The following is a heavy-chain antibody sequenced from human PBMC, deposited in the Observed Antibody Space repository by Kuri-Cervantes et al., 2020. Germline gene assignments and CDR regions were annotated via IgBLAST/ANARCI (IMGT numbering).Heavy chain of an antibody. Sequence: ASVKVSCKAPGYTFKNDAISWVRQAPGQGLEWVGWISSYNGNTDSAQSLQGRVTMTFETSTATAYMELRSLRSDDTAVYYCARGAHHDVLSGYWNRGGDTMDVWGQGTTVTVSS. V-gene: IGHV1-18*01. CDR3: ARGAHHDVLSGYWNRGGDTMDV. D-gene: IGHD3-3*01. CDR1: GYTFKNDA. CDR2: ISSYNGNT. J-gene: IGHJ6*02.